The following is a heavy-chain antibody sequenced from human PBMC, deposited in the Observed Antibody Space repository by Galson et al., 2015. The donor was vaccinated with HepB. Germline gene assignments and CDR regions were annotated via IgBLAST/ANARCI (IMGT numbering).Heavy chain of an antibody. D-gene: IGHD2-2*01. V-gene: IGHV4-39*07. CDR1: GGSISSSSYY. CDR2: IYYSGST. CDR3: ARDIVVVPAAQSRYYYGMDV. J-gene: IGHJ6*02. Sequence: ETLSLTCTVSGGSISSSSYYWGWIRQPPGKGLEWIGSIYYSGSTYYNPSLKSRVTISVDTSKNQFSLKLSSVTAADTAVYYCARDIVVVPAAQSRYYYGMDVWGQGTTVTVSS.